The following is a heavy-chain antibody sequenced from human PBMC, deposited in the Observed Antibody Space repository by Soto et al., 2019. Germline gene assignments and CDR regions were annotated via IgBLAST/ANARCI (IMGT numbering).Heavy chain of an antibody. Sequence: QVQLQESGPGLVKPSETLSLTCTVSGGSVSSGSYYWSWIRQPPGKGLEWIGYIDYSGSTNYNPSLKSRVARSVDTSKNQFSLKLSSVTAADTAVYYCARVRYCSGGSCYFSLDYWGQGTLVTVSS. J-gene: IGHJ4*02. CDR2: IDYSGST. V-gene: IGHV4-61*01. CDR1: GGSVSSGSYY. CDR3: ARVRYCSGGSCYFSLDY. D-gene: IGHD2-15*01.